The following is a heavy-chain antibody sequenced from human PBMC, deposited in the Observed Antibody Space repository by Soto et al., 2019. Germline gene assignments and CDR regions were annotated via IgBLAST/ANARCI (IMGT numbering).Heavy chain of an antibody. V-gene: IGHV2-5*02. Sequence: QITLNESGPTVVRPTETLTLTCRFSGFSLTTSGVGVGWISQSPGKAPEWLAPIYWDDDKRYSASLKSRLTITNDTSKNQVVLTVSDLDPTDTATYYCAHRVLRTVFGLVTTTAIYFVFWGQGTPVAVSS. D-gene: IGHD3-3*01. CDR3: AHRVLRTVFGLVTTTAIYFVF. CDR2: IYWDDDK. CDR1: GFSLTTSGVG. J-gene: IGHJ4*02.